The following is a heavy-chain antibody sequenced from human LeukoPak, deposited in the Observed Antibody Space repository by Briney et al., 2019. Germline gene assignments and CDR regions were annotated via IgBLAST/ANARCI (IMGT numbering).Heavy chain of an antibody. V-gene: IGHV4-39*02. D-gene: IGHD3-22*01. CDR2: IDYGGNT. Sequence: SETLSLTRTVSSASISSSGYYWGWIRQPPGKGLEWIGNIDYGGNTHYNPSLNRRLPISVSKSNNHFSLKLTSATAPPTTGYYCARLRDSSGYYSRVWGQGTQVTVSS. CDR3: ARLRDSSGYYSRV. J-gene: IGHJ4*02. CDR1: SASISSSGYY.